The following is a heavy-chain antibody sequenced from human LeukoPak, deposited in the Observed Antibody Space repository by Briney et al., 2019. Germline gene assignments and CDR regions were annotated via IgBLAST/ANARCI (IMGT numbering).Heavy chain of an antibody. D-gene: IGHD2-15*01. CDR1: GYTFTGYY. Sequence: ASVKVSCKACGYTFTGYYMHWVRQAPGQGLEWMGWINPNSGGTNYAQKFQGRVTMTRDTSISTAYMELSRLRSDDTAVYYCATRDVVVAATEHDYWGQGTLVTVSS. J-gene: IGHJ4*02. V-gene: IGHV1-2*02. CDR3: ATRDVVVAATEHDY. CDR2: INPNSGGT.